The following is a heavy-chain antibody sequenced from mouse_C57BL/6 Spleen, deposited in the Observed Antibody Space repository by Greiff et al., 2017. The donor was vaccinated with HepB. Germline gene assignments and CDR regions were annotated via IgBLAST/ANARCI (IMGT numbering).Heavy chain of an antibody. V-gene: IGHV1-74*01. CDR2: IHPSDSDT. D-gene: IGHD1-1*01. J-gene: IGHJ3*01. CDR1: GYTFTSYW. Sequence: QVQLKQPGAELVKPGASVKVSCKASGYTFTSYWMHWVKQRPGQGLEWIGRIHPSDSDTNYNQKFKGKATLTVDKSSSTAYMQLSSLTSEDSAVYYCARNDYGSRSWFAYWGQGTLVTVSA. CDR3: ARNDYGSRSWFAY.